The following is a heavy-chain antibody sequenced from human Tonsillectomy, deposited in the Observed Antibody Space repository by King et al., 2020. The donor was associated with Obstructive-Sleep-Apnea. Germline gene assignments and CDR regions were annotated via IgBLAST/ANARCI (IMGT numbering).Heavy chain of an antibody. CDR1: RFTFGDYA. Sequence: VQLVESGGGLVQPGRSLRLSCKASRFTFGDYAMSWFRQAPGKGLEWVGFIRSKAYGGTTEYAASVEGRFTISRDDSKSIAYLQMSSLKTEDTAVYYCTRQMDSSGFDWGQGTLVTVSS. CDR2: IRSKAYGGTT. V-gene: IGHV3-49*03. D-gene: IGHD3-22*01. CDR3: TRQMDSSGFD. J-gene: IGHJ4*02.